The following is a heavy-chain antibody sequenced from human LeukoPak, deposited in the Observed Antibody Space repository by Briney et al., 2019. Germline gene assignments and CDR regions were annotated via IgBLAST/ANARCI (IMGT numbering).Heavy chain of an antibody. D-gene: IGHD6-13*01. CDR1: GFTFSSYA. J-gene: IGHJ4*02. Sequence: GGSLRLSCAASGFTFSSYAMHWVRQAPGKGLEWVAVISYDGSNKYYADSVKGRFIISRDNSKNTLYLQMNSLRAEDTAVYYCARELGSWYVDYWGQGTLVTVSS. CDR2: ISYDGSNK. CDR3: ARELGSWYVDY. V-gene: IGHV3-30*04.